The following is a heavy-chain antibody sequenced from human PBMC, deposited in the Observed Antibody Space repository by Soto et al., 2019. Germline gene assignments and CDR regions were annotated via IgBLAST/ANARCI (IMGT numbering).Heavy chain of an antibody. Sequence: QITLKESGPPLVKPTQTLTLTCTFSGFSLSTSGVGVGWIRQPPGKALEWLALIYWDDDKRYSPSLKSRLTITKDTSKNQVVLTMTNMDPVDTATYYCGHYSRSCPTFDPWGQGTLVTVSS. V-gene: IGHV2-5*02. J-gene: IGHJ5*02. D-gene: IGHD6-13*01. CDR2: IYWDDDK. CDR1: GFSLSTSGVG. CDR3: GHYSRSCPTFDP.